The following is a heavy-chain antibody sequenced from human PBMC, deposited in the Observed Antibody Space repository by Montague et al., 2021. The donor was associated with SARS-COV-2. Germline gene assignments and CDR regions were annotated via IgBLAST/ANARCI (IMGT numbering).Heavy chain of an antibody. CDR2: ISGSGGST. Sequence: SLSLSLPASGFTFSSYAMSWVRQAPGKGLEWVSAISGSGGSTYYADSVKGRFTISRDNSKNTLYLQMNSLRAEDTAVYYCAMPYCSSTSCYYYYGMDVWGQGTTVTVSS. CDR1: GFTFSSYA. D-gene: IGHD2-2*01. CDR3: AMPYCSSTSCYYYYGMDV. V-gene: IGHV3-23*01. J-gene: IGHJ6*02.